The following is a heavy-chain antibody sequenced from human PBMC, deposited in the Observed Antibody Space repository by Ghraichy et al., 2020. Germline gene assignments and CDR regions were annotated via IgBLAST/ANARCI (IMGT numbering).Heavy chain of an antibody. Sequence: ASVKVSCKASGYIFTDHYMHWVRQAPGQGLEWMGIINPSGGSTTYAQKFQGRVTMTRDTSTSTVYMEVSSLRSEDTALYYCARRYFDWSAFDYWGQGTLVTVSS. J-gene: IGHJ4*02. CDR1: GYIFTDHY. CDR2: INPSGGST. V-gene: IGHV1-46*03. D-gene: IGHD3-9*01. CDR3: ARRYFDWSAFDY.